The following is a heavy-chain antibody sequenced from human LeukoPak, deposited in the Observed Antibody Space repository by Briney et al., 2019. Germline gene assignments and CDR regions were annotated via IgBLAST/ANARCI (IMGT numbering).Heavy chain of an antibody. CDR3: ARFRRRITDYDAFDI. V-gene: IGHV1-2*06. Sequence: GASVKVSCKASGYTFTGYYMHWVRQAPGQGLEWMGRINPNSGGTNYAQKFQGRVTMTRDTSISTAYMELSRLRSDDTAVYYCARFRRRITDYDAFDIWGQGTMVTVSS. J-gene: IGHJ3*02. D-gene: IGHD1-20*01. CDR1: GYTFTGYY. CDR2: INPNSGGT.